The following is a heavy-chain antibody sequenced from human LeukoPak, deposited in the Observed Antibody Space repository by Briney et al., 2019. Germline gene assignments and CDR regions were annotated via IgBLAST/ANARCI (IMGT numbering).Heavy chain of an antibody. J-gene: IGHJ4*02. CDR1: GLTISSYS. CDR3: ARALWFGETFPAY. Sequence: GGSLGLSCAASGLTISSYSMNWVRRAPGKGLQWVSYISSSSSTIYYADSVKGRFTISRDNAKNSLYLQMNSLRAEDTAVYYCARALWFGETFPAYWGQGTLVAVSS. D-gene: IGHD3-10*01. CDR2: ISSSSSTI. V-gene: IGHV3-48*01.